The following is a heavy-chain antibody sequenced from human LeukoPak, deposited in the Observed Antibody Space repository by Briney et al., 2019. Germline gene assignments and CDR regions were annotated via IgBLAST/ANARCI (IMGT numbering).Heavy chain of an antibody. CDR1: GYRFTTYG. V-gene: IGHV1-18*01. D-gene: IGHD2-2*01. J-gene: IGHJ4*02. CDR3: VFGECSSTSCYPRRDY. Sequence: ASVKVSCKASGYRFTTYGISWVRQAPGQGLEWVGWSNAYSGNTDYTENLQGRVTMATDTSTATAYMELRSLRSDDTAVYYCVFGECSSTSCYPRRDYWRQGTPVTVSS. CDR2: SNAYSGNT.